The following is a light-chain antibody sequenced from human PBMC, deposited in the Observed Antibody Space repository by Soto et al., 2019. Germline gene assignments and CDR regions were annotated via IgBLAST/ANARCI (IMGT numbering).Light chain of an antibody. CDR2: GAS. J-gene: IGKJ5*01. CDR3: QQYNNWLIT. V-gene: IGKV3-15*01. Sequence: EIVMTQSPATLSVSPGERATLSCRASQSVSGNLAWYQQKPGQAPRLLIYGASTRATGIPARFSGSGSGTEFTLTISSLKSEDFAVSYCQQYNNWLITFGQGTRLEIK. CDR1: QSVSGN.